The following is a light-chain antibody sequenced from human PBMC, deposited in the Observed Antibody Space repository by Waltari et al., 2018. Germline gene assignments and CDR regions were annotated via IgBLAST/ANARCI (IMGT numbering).Light chain of an antibody. V-gene: IGKV3-20*01. Sequence: EVVLTQSPGTLSLSPGERATLSCRASQSVSKYLAWYQQRPGQAPRLLIDAASTRATGIPDRFSGSGSGTDFSLTISRLEPEDFAVYYCQNHERLPATFGQGTKVEIK. J-gene: IGKJ1*01. CDR1: QSVSKY. CDR3: QNHERLPAT. CDR2: AAS.